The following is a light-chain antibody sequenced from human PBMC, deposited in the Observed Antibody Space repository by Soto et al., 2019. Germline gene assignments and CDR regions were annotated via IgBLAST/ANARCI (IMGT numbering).Light chain of an antibody. V-gene: IGKV1-5*01. CDR2: DAS. CDR1: QRISNW. Sequence: DIQMTQSPSTLSASVGDRVTITCRASQRISNWLAWYQQKLGKAPKLLIYDASSLESGVPSRLSGSGSGTEFTLTISSLQPDDFATYYCQQYTPDSPWTFGQGTKVEIK. J-gene: IGKJ1*01. CDR3: QQYTPDSPWT.